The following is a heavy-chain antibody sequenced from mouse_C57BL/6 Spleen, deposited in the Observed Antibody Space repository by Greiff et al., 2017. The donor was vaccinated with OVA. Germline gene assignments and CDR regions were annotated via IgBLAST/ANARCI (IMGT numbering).Heavy chain of an antibody. CDR1: GYTFTSYW. CDR2: IDPSDSYT. D-gene: IGHD1-1*01. CDR3: ARSSTTTTLPSPYLDY. J-gene: IGHJ2*01. Sequence: VKLQQPGAELVKPGASVKLSCKASGYTFTSYWMQWVKQRPGQGLEWIGEIDPSDSYTNYNQKFKGTATLTVATSSSTAYMQLSSLTSEDSAVYYCARSSTTTTLPSPYLDYWGQGTTLTVSS. V-gene: IGHV1-50*01.